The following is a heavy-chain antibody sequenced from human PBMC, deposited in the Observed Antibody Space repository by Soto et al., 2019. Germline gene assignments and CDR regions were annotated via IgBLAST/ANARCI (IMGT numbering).Heavy chain of an antibody. Sequence: QVQLVESGGGVVQPGRSLRLSCAASGFNFSNSDIHWVRQAPGKGLEWVAGISSDGLKKYDVGAVRGRLAISRDNSKNTVYVEMNTLRPEDTAVYYCSRAGGDYLHWYFDLWGRGALVIVSS. J-gene: IGHJ2*01. D-gene: IGHD4-17*01. CDR2: ISSDGLKK. CDR1: GFNFSNSD. V-gene: IGHV3-30*09. CDR3: SRAGGDYLHWYFDL.